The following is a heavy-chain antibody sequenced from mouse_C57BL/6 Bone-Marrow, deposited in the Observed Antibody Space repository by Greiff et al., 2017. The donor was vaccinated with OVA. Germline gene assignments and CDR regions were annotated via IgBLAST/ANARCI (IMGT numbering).Heavy chain of an antibody. CDR2: SRNKANDYTT. CDR3: AREYYSNGDMDY. V-gene: IGHV7-1*01. J-gene: IGHJ4*01. D-gene: IGHD2-5*01. Sequence: EVMLVESGGGLVQSGRSLRLSCATSGFTFSDFYMEWVRQAPGKGLEWIAASRNKANDYTTEYSASVKGRFIVSRDTSQSILYLQMNALRAEDTAIYYCAREYYSNGDMDYWGQGTSVTVSS. CDR1: GFTFSDFY.